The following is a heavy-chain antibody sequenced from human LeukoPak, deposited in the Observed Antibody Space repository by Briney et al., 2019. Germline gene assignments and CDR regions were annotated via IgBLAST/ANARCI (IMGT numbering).Heavy chain of an antibody. CDR2: ISSSSSYI. CDR3: ARVSSGPDAFDI. J-gene: IGHJ3*02. D-gene: IGHD3-10*01. CDR1: GFTFSSYS. Sequence: PGGSLRLSCAASGFTFSSYSMNWVRQAPGKGLEWVSSISSSSSYIYYADSVKGRFTISRDNAKNSLYLQMNSLRAEDTAVYYCARVSSGPDAFDIWGQGTMVTVSS. V-gene: IGHV3-21*01.